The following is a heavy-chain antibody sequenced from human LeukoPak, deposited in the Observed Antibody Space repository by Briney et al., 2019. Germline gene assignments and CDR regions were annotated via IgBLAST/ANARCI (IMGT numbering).Heavy chain of an antibody. CDR1: GFTFSSYA. CDR2: ISSNGGST. Sequence: GGSQRLSCAASGFTFSSYAMHWVRQAPGKGLEYVSAISSNGGSTYYANSVKGRFTISRDNSKNTLYLQMGSLRAEDMAVYYCARGGLFRGPPGDAFDIWGQGTMVTVSS. CDR3: ARGGLFRGPPGDAFDI. J-gene: IGHJ3*02. D-gene: IGHD3-10*01. V-gene: IGHV3-64*01.